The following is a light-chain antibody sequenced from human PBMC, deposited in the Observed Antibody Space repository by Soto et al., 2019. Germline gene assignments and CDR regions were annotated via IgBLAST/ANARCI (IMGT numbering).Light chain of an antibody. J-gene: IGLJ2*01. V-gene: IGLV1-40*01. CDR3: QSYDSSLSGVV. CDR1: SSNIGAGYD. CDR2: GNS. Sequence: QSVLTQPPSVSGAPGQRVTISCSGSSSNIGAGYDVYWYQQLPGTAPKLLIYGNSKRPSGVPDRFSGSKSGTSASLAITGLQAEDEADYYCQSYDSSLSGVVFGGGTKVTVL.